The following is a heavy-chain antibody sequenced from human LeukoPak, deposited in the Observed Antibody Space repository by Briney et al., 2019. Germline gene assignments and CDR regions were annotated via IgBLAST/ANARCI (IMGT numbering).Heavy chain of an antibody. CDR3: TTFTNYDFWSGYYPDTYYYYYYMDV. V-gene: IGHV3-21*01. CDR1: GFTFSSYS. Sequence: GGSLRLSCAASGFTFSSYSMNWVRQAPGKGLEWVSSISSSSSYIYYADSVKGRFTISRDNAKNSLYLQMNSLRAEDTAVYYCTTFTNYDFWSGYYPDTYYYYYYMDVWGKGTTVTVSS. CDR2: ISSSSSYI. J-gene: IGHJ6*03. D-gene: IGHD3-3*01.